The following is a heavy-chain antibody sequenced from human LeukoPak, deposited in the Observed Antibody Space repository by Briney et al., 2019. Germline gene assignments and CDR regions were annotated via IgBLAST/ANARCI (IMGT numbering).Heavy chain of an antibody. CDR3: ARGLAAAGNGDDAFDI. CDR1: GFTFSSYS. Sequence: PVGSLRLSCAASGFTFSSYSMNWVRQAPGKGLEWVSYISSSSSTIYYADSVKGRFTISRDNAKNSLYLQMNSLRAEDTAVYYCARGLAAAGNGDDAFDIWGQGTMVTVSS. V-gene: IGHV3-48*01. CDR2: ISSSSSTI. J-gene: IGHJ3*02. D-gene: IGHD6-13*01.